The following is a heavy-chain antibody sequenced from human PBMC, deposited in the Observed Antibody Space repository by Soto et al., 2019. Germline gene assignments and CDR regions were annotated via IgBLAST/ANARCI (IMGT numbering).Heavy chain of an antibody. J-gene: IGHJ4*02. D-gene: IGHD2-15*01. Sequence: PSDTLSLTCTVSGGSISSGNYYWSWIRQPPGKGLEWIGFISYSGSAYYNPSLKSRVTISVNTSKNQFSLNLSFVTAADTAVYYCATMGTPATGLYYFDYWGQGTLVTVSS. CDR2: ISYSGSA. CDR1: GGSISSGNYY. CDR3: ATMGTPATGLYYFDY. V-gene: IGHV4-30-4*02.